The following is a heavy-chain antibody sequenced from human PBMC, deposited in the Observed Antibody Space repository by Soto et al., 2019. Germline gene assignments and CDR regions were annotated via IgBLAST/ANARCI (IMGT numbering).Heavy chain of an antibody. Sequence: SVKVSCKASGGTFSSYAISWVRQAPGQGLEWMGGIIPIFGTANYAQKFQGRVTITADESTSTAYMELSSLRSEDTAVYYCARGAGYSYGSHPGRLEHSWGQGTLVTVS. CDR1: GGTFSSYA. J-gene: IGHJ5*02. CDR3: ARGAGYSYGSHPGRLEHS. D-gene: IGHD5-18*01. CDR2: IIPIFGTA. V-gene: IGHV1-69*13.